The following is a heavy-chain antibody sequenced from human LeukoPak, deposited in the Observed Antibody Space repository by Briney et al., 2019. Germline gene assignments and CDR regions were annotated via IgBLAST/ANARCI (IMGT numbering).Heavy chain of an antibody. CDR2: IQTDGSST. Sequence: PGGSLRLSCAASGFTFSSYWMHWVRQAPGKGLVWVSRIQTDGSSTNYADSVKGRFTISRDNSKNTLYLQMNSLRAEDTAVYYRARGLRTGIDYWGQGTLVTVSS. CDR1: GFTFSSYW. D-gene: IGHD3/OR15-3a*01. V-gene: IGHV3-74*01. CDR3: ARGLRTGIDY. J-gene: IGHJ4*02.